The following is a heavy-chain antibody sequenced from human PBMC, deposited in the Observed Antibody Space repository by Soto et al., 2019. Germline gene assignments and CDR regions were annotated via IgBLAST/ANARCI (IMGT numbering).Heavy chain of an antibody. J-gene: IGHJ6*02. CDR3: AKEVVVVAANYYYYYGMDV. Sequence: VGSLSLSCAASGFTFSSYAMSWVRQAPGKGLEWVSAISGSGGSTYYADSVKGRFTISRDNSKNTLYLQMNSLRAEDTAVYYCAKEVVVVAANYYYYYGMDVWGQGTTVTVSS. D-gene: IGHD2-15*01. CDR1: GFTFSSYA. V-gene: IGHV3-23*01. CDR2: ISGSGGST.